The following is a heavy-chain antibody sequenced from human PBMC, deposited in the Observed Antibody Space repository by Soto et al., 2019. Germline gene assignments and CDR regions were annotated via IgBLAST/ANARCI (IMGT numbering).Heavy chain of an antibody. CDR1: GFTFSSYD. Sequence: GGSLRLSCAASGFTFSSYDMHWVRQATGKGLEWVSAIGTAGDTYYPGSVKGRFTISRENAKNSLYLQMNSLRAGDTAVYYCARIPHYSSSLPDSGQGTLVTVSS. CDR2: IGTAGDT. J-gene: IGHJ4*02. D-gene: IGHD6-6*01. CDR3: ARIPHYSSSLPD. V-gene: IGHV3-13*01.